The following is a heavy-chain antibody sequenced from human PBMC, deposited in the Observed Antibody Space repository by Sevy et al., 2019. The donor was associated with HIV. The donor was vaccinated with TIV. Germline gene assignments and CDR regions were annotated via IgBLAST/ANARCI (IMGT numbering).Heavy chain of an antibody. CDR3: ARDSWGANY. Sequence: ASVKVSCKASGYTFTDSYVHWVRQAPGQGLEWMGWISPNTGGTNYAQKFQGRVTMTRDTSITTAYMELSRLTSDDTAGYYCARDSWGANYWGQGTLVTVSS. CDR2: ISPNTGGT. J-gene: IGHJ4*02. D-gene: IGHD3-16*01. CDR1: GYTFTDSY. V-gene: IGHV1-2*02.